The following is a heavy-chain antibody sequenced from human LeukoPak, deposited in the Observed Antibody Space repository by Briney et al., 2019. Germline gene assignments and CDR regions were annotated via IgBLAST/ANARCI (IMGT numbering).Heavy chain of an antibody. J-gene: IGHJ4*02. V-gene: IGHV3-23*01. D-gene: IGHD3-9*01. CDR1: GFTFSSYA. CDR2: ISGSGGST. CDR3: AKDRGYDILTGYQYYFDY. Sequence: HPGGSLRLSCAASGFTFSSYATSWVRQAPGKGLEWVSAISGSGGSTYYADSVKGRFTISRDNSKNTLYLQMNSLRAEDTAVYYCAKDRGYDILTGYQYYFDYWGQGTLVTVSS.